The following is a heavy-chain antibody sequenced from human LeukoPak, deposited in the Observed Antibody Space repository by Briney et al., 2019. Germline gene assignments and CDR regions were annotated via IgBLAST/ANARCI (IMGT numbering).Heavy chain of an antibody. Sequence: SGGSLRLSCAASGFTFSSYSMNWVRQAPGKGLEWVSSISSSSSYIYYAGSVKGRFTISRDNAKNSLYLHLNSLRAEDTAVYYCARIRDYVFDYWGQGALVTVSS. CDR1: GFTFSSYS. D-gene: IGHD3-10*02. CDR2: ISSSSSYI. J-gene: IGHJ4*02. CDR3: ARIRDYVFDY. V-gene: IGHV3-21*04.